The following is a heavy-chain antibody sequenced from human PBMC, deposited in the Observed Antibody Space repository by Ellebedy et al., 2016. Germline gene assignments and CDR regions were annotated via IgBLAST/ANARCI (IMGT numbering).Heavy chain of an antibody. D-gene: IGHD3-10*01. V-gene: IGHV4-39*07. J-gene: IGHJ4*02. Sequence: SETLSLXXTVSGGSISSSSYYWGWIRQPPGKGLEWIGSIYYSGSTYYNPSLKSRVTISVDKSKNQFSLKLSSVTAADTAVYYCAYYGSGSYSMGNYFDYWGQGTLVTVSS. CDR1: GGSISSSSYY. CDR3: AYYGSGSYSMGNYFDY. CDR2: IYYSGST.